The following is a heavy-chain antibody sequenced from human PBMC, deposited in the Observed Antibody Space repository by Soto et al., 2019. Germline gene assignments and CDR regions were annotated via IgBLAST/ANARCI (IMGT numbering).Heavy chain of an antibody. CDR3: AKSVPYCGGGDCSVHEFDY. V-gene: IGHV3-23*01. CDR1: GFTFSNYA. J-gene: IGHJ4*02. D-gene: IGHD2-21*01. Sequence: EVQLLESGGGLVQPGGSLRLSCAASGFTFSNYAMSWVRQAPGKGLEWVSTISGSGDGTYYADSVKGRFTISRHNSKNNLYLHRNSLIAEDTAIYYCAKSVPYCGGGDCSVHEFDYWGQGTLVTVSS. CDR2: ISGSGDGT.